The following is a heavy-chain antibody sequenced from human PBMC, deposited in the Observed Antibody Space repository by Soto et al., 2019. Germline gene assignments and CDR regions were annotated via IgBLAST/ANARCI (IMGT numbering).Heavy chain of an antibody. CDR1: GFTVSSKY. J-gene: IGHJ6*04. CDR2: IPSGGTT. D-gene: IGHD2-15*01. V-gene: IGHV3-66*01. Sequence: EVQLVESGGGLVQPGGSLRLSCAASGFTVSSKYMTWVRQAPGKGLEWVSLIPSGGTTYYADSVKGRFTISRDTSEKTLDLQMDSLRVEDTAVYYCARDDVLCDGGRCYGITLDVWCNGTTVNLSS. CDR3: ARDDVLCDGGRCYGITLDV.